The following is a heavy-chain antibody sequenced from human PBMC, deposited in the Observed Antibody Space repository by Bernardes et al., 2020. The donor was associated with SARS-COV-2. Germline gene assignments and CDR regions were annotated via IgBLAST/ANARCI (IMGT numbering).Heavy chain of an antibody. CDR1: GYTFNTYD. J-gene: IGHJ4*02. CDR2: VNPRSGNT. Sequence: ASVKVSFQGSGYTFNTYDINWVRQAPGQGLEWMGWVNPRSGNTAYAQKFRDRVTMSRDTSTDTVYMELTSLTSEDTAMYYCARRRFLDFWGQGTLVTVSS. D-gene: IGHD3-3*01. V-gene: IGHV1-8*01. CDR3: ARRRFLDF.